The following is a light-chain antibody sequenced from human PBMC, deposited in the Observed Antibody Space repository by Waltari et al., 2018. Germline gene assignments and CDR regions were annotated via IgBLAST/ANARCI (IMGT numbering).Light chain of an antibody. J-gene: IGKJ4*01. CDR2: QPS. V-gene: IGKV1-5*03. Sequence: WRASLCIRNWMDWDQQEPGKAPKRLIHQPSTLESGIPSRFSGSGSGTEFTHTISSLQPDDFATYYCQQYNSYSLLTFGGGTKVEIK. CDR1: LCIRNW. CDR3: QQYNSYSLLT.